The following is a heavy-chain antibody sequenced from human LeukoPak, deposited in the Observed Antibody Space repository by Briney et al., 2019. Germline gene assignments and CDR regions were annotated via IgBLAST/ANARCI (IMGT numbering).Heavy chain of an antibody. D-gene: IGHD3-10*01. Sequence: PSETLSLTCIVSGDSISTYYWSWIRQPPGKGLEWIGHIYYSGSTNYNPSFRSRVTISVDTSKNQFSLKLNSVTAADTAVYYCARHYGPWGQGTLVTVSS. J-gene: IGHJ5*02. V-gene: IGHV4-59*08. CDR2: IYYSGST. CDR3: ARHYGP. CDR1: GDSISTYY.